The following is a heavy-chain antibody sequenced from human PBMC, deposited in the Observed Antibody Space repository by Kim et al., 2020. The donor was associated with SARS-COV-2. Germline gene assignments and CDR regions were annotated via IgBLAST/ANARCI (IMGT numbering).Heavy chain of an antibody. D-gene: IGHD2-15*01. CDR1: GFTFSDYA. Sequence: GGSLRLSCAASGFTFSDYAMSWVRQAPGKGLEWVSSVIAGGVSTYYADSVRGRFTISRDNSKNTLYLQMTTLRVEDTALYYCVKDPSRSAPFFFDFWGQGARVTVSS. CDR3: VKDPSRSAPFFFDF. J-gene: IGHJ4*02. CDR2: VIAGGVST. V-gene: IGHV3-23*01.